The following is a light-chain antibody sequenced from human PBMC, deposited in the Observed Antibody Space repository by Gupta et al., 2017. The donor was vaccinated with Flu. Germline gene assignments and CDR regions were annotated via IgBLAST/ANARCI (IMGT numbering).Light chain of an antibody. CDR1: QSISTY. CDR3: QQSYSTPRT. V-gene: IGKV1-39*01. J-gene: IGKJ1*01. CDR2: AAS. Sequence: DLQLTQSPSSLSASVGDRVTITCRPSQSISTYLSWYQQKPGKAPRLLIYAASSLQSGVPSRCSASGSGTDCMSTSSSLQTEDFEIYVRQQSYSTPRTFGKGTXVEIK.